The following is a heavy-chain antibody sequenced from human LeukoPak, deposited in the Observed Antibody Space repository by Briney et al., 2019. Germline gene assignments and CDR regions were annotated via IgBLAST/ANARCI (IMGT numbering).Heavy chain of an antibody. J-gene: IGHJ5*02. Sequence: PGGSLRLSCAASGFTFSSYSMNWVRQAPGKGLEWVSYISSSSSTIYYADSVKGRFTISRDNAKNSLYLQMNSLRAEDTAVYYCAGELGSITMIVEGPWGQGTLVTVSS. CDR2: ISSSSSTI. CDR1: GFTFSSYS. CDR3: AGELGSITMIVEGP. V-gene: IGHV3-48*01. D-gene: IGHD3-22*01.